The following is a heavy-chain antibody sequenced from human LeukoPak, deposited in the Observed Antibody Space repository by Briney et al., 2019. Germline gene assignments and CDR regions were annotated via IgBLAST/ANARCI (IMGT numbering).Heavy chain of an antibody. V-gene: IGHV1-2*02. CDR2: INPNNGGA. CDR3: ARGSYYNENWFDP. D-gene: IGHD3-10*01. CDR1: GYTFTAYY. J-gene: IGHJ5*02. Sequence: ASVKVSCKASGYTFTAYYIHWVRQAPGQGLEWMGWINPNNGGANYVQKFQGRVTMTRDTSISTARMELSRLRSDDTAVYYCARGSYYNENWFDPWGQGTLVTVSS.